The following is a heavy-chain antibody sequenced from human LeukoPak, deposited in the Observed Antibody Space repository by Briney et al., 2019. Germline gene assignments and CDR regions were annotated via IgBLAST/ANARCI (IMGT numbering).Heavy chain of an antibody. CDR1: GYTFTNYW. J-gene: IGHJ4*02. D-gene: IGHD1-1*01. V-gene: IGHV5-51*01. Sequence: GESLKISCKGSGYTFTNYWIAWVRQMPGKGLEWMGTIYPGDSDTRYSSSFQGQVTISADKSISTAYLQWSSLKASDTAMYYGARRFGRTTDYWGQGTLVTVSS. CDR2: IYPGDSDT. CDR3: ARRFGRTTDY.